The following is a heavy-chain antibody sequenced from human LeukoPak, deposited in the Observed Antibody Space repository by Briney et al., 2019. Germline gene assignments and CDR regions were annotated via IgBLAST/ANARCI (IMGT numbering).Heavy chain of an antibody. V-gene: IGHV4-34*01. Sequence: SETLSLTCAVYGGSFSGYYWSWIRQPPGKGLEWIGEINHSGSTNYNPSLKSRVTISVDTSKNQFSLKLSSVTAVDTAVYYCARAQYSYGQDYWGQGTLVTVSS. CDR1: GGSFSGYY. J-gene: IGHJ4*02. CDR3: ARAQYSYGQDY. D-gene: IGHD5-18*01. CDR2: INHSGST.